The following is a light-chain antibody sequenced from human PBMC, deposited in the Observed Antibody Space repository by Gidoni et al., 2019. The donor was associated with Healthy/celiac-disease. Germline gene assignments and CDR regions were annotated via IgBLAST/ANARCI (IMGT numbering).Light chain of an antibody. J-gene: IGKJ1*01. CDR1: QSVSSY. Sequence: EIVLTQSPGTLPLSPGERATLSCRASQSVSSYLAWYQQKPGQAPRLLIYAASNRAPGIPDKFSGSGSGTDFTLTISRLEPEDFAVYYCQQYLSFWTFGQGTKVEIK. CDR2: AAS. CDR3: QQYLSFWT. V-gene: IGKV3-20*01.